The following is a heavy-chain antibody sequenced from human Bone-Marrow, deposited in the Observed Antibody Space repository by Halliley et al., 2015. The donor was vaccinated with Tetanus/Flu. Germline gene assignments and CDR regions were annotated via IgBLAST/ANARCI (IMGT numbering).Heavy chain of an antibody. Sequence: SLRLSCVASGFTFSASAMHWVRQASGKGLEWVGRIRSKTNSYATSYAASVRGRFTISRDNSNNTLYLQMSSLRAEDTAVYYCARVTKYCTTTTCRTWYYYGMDVWGQGTTVTVSS. CDR3: ARVTKYCTTTTCRTWYYYGMDV. CDR1: GFTFSASA. J-gene: IGHJ6*02. V-gene: IGHV3-73*01. CDR2: IRSKTNSYAT. D-gene: IGHD2-2*01.